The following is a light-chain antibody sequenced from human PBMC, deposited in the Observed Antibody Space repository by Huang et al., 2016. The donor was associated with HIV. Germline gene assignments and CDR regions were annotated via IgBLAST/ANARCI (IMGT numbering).Light chain of an antibody. CDR3: QQYYSSLMFS. J-gene: IGKJ2*03. V-gene: IGKV4-1*01. CDR2: WAS. Sequence: DIVMTQSPDSLAVSLGERATINCKSSQSVLDSSDNRNYLALYQKRPGQPPKLLIHWASIRESGVPDRFSGSGSGTDFTLTISSLQAEDVAVYYCQQYYSSLMFSFGQGTRVEIK. CDR1: QSVLDSSDNRNY.